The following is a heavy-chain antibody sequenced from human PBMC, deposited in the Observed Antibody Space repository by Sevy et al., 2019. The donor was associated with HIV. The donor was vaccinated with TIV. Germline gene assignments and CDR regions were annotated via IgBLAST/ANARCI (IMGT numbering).Heavy chain of an antibody. Sequence: GGSLRLSCAASGFTFSSYAMSWVRQAPGEGLEWVSGMSGSGGSTYYADSVKGRFAISRDNSKNTLYLQMNSLRAEDTAVYYCAKDRVWELGDAFDIWGQGTMVTVSS. J-gene: IGHJ3*02. CDR2: MSGSGGST. CDR3: AKDRVWELGDAFDI. D-gene: IGHD1-26*01. CDR1: GFTFSSYA. V-gene: IGHV3-23*01.